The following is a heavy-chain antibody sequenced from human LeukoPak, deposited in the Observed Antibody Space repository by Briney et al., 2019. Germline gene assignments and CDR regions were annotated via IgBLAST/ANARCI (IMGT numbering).Heavy chain of an antibody. CDR3: AKDTTPLASYFDY. D-gene: IGHD5-12*01. V-gene: IGHV3-9*03. CDR1: GFTFDDYA. J-gene: IGHJ4*02. CDR2: ISWNSGSI. Sequence: HPGGSLRLSCAASGFTFDDYAMHWVRQAPGKGLEWVSGISWNSGSIGYADSVKGRFTIPRDNAKNSLYLQMNSLRAEDMALYYCAKDTTPLASYFDYWGQGTLVTVSS.